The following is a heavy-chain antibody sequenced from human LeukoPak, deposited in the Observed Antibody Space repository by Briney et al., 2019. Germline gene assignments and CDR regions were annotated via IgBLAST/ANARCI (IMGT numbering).Heavy chain of an antibody. CDR1: GFTFSSYG. Sequence: GGSLRLSCAASGFTFSSYGMHWVRQAPGKGLEWVAVISYDGSNKYYADSVKGRFTISRDNSKNTLYLQMNSLRAEDTAVYYCAKDRLTVMYSSSWVFDYWGQGTLVNVSS. V-gene: IGHV3-30*18. CDR3: AKDRLTVMYSSSWVFDY. J-gene: IGHJ4*02. CDR2: ISYDGSNK. D-gene: IGHD6-13*01.